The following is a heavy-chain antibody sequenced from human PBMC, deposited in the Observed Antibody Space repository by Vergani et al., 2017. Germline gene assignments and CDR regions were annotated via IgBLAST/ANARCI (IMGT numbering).Heavy chain of an antibody. Sequence: QVQLQESGPGLVKPSETLSLTCAVSGYSISSGYYWGWIRQPPGQGLEWIGSIYHSGSTYYNPSLKSRVTISVDTSKNQFSLKLSSVTAADTAVYYCARDGYGSGSYYKPHNWFDPWGQGTLVTVSS. J-gene: IGHJ5*02. CDR3: ARDGYGSGSYYKPHNWFDP. D-gene: IGHD3-10*01. CDR1: GYSISSGYY. V-gene: IGHV4-38-2*02. CDR2: IYHSGST.